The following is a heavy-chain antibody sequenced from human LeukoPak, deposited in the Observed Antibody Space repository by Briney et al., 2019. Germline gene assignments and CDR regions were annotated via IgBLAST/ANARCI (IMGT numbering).Heavy chain of an antibody. V-gene: IGHV4-39*01. D-gene: IGHD6-25*01. J-gene: IGHJ4*02. CDR2: IYYSGST. CDR1: GGSISSSSYY. Sequence: SETLSLTCTVSGGSISSSSYYWGWIRQPPGKGLEWIGIIYYSGSTYYNPSLKSRVTMSVDTSKNQFSLKLSSVTAADTAVYYCARRGAAPYYFDYWGQGTLVTVSS. CDR3: ARRGAAPYYFDY.